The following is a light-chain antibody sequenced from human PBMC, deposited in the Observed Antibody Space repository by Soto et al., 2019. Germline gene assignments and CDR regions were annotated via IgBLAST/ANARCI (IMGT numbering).Light chain of an antibody. CDR2: AAS. V-gene: IGKV1-27*01. CDR3: QNYRDPWT. J-gene: IGKJ1*01. CDR1: QGISTY. Sequence: DIQMTQSPSSLSASVGDRVTITCRASQGISTYLAWYQQKPGKVPQLLIYAASNLQSVVPSRFSGSGSGTDSSHTISSLQREDVATYYGQNYRDPWTFSQGTNVDIK.